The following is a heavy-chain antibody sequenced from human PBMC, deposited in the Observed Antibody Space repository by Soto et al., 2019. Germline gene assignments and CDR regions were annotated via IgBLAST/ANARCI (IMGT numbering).Heavy chain of an antibody. CDR3: ARDLRKLYVLRFLESNWFDP. J-gene: IGHJ5*02. Sequence: GASVKVSCKASGGTFSSYTISWVRQAPGQGLEWMGRIIPILGIANYAQKFQGRVTITADKSTSTAYMELSSLRSEDTAVYYCARDLRKLYVLRFLESNWFDPWGQGTLVTVSS. CDR2: IIPILGIA. D-gene: IGHD3-3*01. CDR1: GGTFSSYT. V-gene: IGHV1-69*04.